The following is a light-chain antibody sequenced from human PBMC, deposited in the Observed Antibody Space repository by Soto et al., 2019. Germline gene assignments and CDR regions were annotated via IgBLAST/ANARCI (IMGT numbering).Light chain of an antibody. J-gene: IGLJ2*01. CDR2: DVN. CDR1: SSDVGGYNY. Sequence: QSVLTQPASVSGSPGQSITISCAGTSSDVGGYNYVSWYQQHPGKVPRLIISDVNKRPSGVSDRFSGSKSGNTASLTISGLQAEAEADYYCASFTRSVTVVFGGGTQLTV. V-gene: IGLV2-14*03. CDR3: ASFTRSVTVV.